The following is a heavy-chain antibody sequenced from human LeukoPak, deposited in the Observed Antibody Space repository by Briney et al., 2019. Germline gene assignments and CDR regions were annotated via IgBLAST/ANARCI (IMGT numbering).Heavy chain of an antibody. CDR3: TAFNRDDYRNFDS. V-gene: IGHV5-51*01. J-gene: IGHJ4*02. D-gene: IGHD5-24*01. Sequence: GESLKISCKGSGYNFPTYWIGWVRQMPGRGLEGMGQVFPLDSDTTYSPTFQGQVTISADTSTSTAHLQWSSLKASDTAIYYCTAFNRDDYRNFDSWGQGTLVTVSS. CDR1: GYNFPTYW. CDR2: VFPLDSDT.